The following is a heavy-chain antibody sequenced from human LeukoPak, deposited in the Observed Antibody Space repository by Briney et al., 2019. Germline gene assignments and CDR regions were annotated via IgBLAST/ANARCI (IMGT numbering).Heavy chain of an antibody. CDR1: GGSISSYY. Sequence: SETLSLTCTVSGGSISSYYWSWIRQPAGKGLEWIGRIYTSGSTNYNPSLKSRVTISVDKSKTQFSLKLSSVTAADTAVYYCARDKWEPRYAFDIWGQGTMVTVSS. D-gene: IGHD1-26*01. V-gene: IGHV4-4*07. CDR3: ARDKWEPRYAFDI. J-gene: IGHJ3*02. CDR2: IYTSGST.